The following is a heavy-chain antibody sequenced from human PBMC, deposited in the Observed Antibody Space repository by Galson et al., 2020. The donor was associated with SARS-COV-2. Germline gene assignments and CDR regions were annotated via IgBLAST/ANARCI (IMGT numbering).Heavy chain of an antibody. J-gene: IGHJ5*01. CDR3: ALRQSGHGTGVRVDS. D-gene: IGHD3-10*01. CDR2: IYWDDDK. CDR1: GFSLTTHGVG. Sequence: SGPTLVKPTQTLTLTCTFSGFSLTTHGVGVGWIRQPPGKALEWLALIYWDDDKRYSPSLKNRLTITKDTSKNQVVLTMTNMDPVDTGTYFVALRQSGHGTGVRVDSWAQGAL. V-gene: IGHV2-5*02.